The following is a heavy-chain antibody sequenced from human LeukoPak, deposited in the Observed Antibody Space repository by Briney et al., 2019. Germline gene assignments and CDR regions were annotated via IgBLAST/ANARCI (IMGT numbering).Heavy chain of an antibody. V-gene: IGHV3-30*18. CDR1: GFTFSSNG. CDR2: ISYDGSNK. J-gene: IGHJ4*02. Sequence: GRSLRLSCGASGFTFSSNGMHWVRQAPGKGLEWVAVISYDGSNKYYADSVKGRFTISRDDSKNTLSLQMNSLRTEDTAMYYCAKDLSSSWALDYWGQGTLVTVSS. CDR3: AKDLSSSWALDY. D-gene: IGHD6-13*01.